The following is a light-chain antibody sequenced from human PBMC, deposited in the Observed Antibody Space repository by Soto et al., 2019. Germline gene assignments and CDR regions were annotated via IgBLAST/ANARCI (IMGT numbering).Light chain of an antibody. CDR2: GAS. Sequence: AIQMTQSPSSLSASVGDRVTMTCRASQGIKNDLGWYQQRPGKAPRLLIYGASTLYSGVPSRFSATGSGIDFTLTINSLQPEDFATYYCLQDFTYPRTFGPGT. CDR3: LQDFTYPRT. CDR1: QGIKND. V-gene: IGKV1-6*01. J-gene: IGKJ3*01.